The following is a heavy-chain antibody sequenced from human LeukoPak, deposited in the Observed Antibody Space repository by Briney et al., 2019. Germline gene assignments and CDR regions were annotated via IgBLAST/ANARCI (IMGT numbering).Heavy chain of an antibody. CDR3: ATQTRLRFLDD. CDR2: ISSNGYYV. Sequence: GGSLRLSCAPSGFTFSRYTMNWVRQAPGKGLEWVSSISSNGYYVYQADSVKGRFTISRDNAKTSLYLQMNSLRAEDTAVYYCATQTRLRFLDDWGQGTLVTVSS. CDR1: GFTFSRYT. V-gene: IGHV3-21*01. J-gene: IGHJ4*02. D-gene: IGHD3-3*01.